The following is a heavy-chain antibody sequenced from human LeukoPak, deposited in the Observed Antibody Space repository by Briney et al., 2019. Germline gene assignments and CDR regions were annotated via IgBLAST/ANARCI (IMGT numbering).Heavy chain of an antibody. V-gene: IGHV3-30*18. CDR2: ITYDGSNK. CDR1: AFTFSSYG. D-gene: IGHD6-6*01. CDR3: AKAFTGYCNSCLLDY. J-gene: IGHJ4*02. Sequence: GGCLRLSCAVSAFTFSSYGMDSVRQDPGKGLEWVAFITYDGSNKYYADSVKGRFTISRDKSKNTLYLQMNSLRAEDTAVYYCAKAFTGYCNSCLLDYWGQGTLVTVSS.